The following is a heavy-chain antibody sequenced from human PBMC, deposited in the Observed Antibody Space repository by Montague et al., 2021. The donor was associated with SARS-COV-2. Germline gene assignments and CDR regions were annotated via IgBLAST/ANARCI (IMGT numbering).Heavy chain of an antibody. CDR1: GGTLSSTSFY. J-gene: IGHJ4*02. V-gene: IGHV4-39*01. CDR2: IHYSARP. CDR3: ARHGPYYEISTGYFRPYYFDH. D-gene: IGHD3-9*01. Sequence: SETLSLTCSVSGGTLSSTSFYWGWIRQPPGRGLEWIGTIHYSARPYYNPSLQSRVTISADRSKNRFSLNLGSVTASDTAVYYCARHGPYYEISTGYFRPYYFDHWGQGSLVTVAS.